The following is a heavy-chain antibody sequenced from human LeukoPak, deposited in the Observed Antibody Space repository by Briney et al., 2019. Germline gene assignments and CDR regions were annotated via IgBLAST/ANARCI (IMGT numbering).Heavy chain of an antibody. J-gene: IGHJ5*02. D-gene: IGHD5-18*01. Sequence: SETLSLTCTVSGGSISSYYWSWIRQPPGKGLEWIGYIYYSGSTNYNPSLKSRVTISVDTSKNQFSLKLSSVTAADTAVYYCARVEYSYGYGTGNWFDPWGQGTLVTVSP. CDR1: GGSISSYY. CDR3: ARVEYSYGYGTGNWFDP. CDR2: IYYSGST. V-gene: IGHV4-59*01.